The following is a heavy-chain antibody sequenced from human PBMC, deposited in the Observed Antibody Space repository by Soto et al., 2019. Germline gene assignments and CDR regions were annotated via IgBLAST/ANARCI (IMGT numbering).Heavy chain of an antibody. J-gene: IGHJ4*02. CDR3: AKKVNSGPGSQYFDY. Sequence: GGSLRLSCAAAGLAFSSYSMSWVLQAPGNGLEWVSVFRTRGDGGTTYYADSVEGRFTISRDNSKNMLFLQMNSLRADDTAIYYCAKKVNSGPGSQYFDYWGQGTLVTVSS. D-gene: IGHD3-10*01. CDR1: GLAFSSYS. V-gene: IGHV3-23*01. CDR2: FRTRGDGGTT.